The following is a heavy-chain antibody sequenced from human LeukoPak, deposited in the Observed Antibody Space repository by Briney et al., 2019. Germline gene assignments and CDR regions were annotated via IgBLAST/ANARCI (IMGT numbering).Heavy chain of an antibody. CDR2: ISSSSSTI. J-gene: IGHJ4*02. CDR1: GLTFSSYS. Sequence: PGGSLRLSCAASGLTFSSYSMNWVRQAPGKGLEWVSYISSSSSTIYYADSVKGRFTISRDNAKNSLYLQMNSLRAEDTAVYYCIVLAVAGTFGFDYWGQGTLVTVSS. CDR3: IVLAVAGTFGFDY. V-gene: IGHV3-48*01. D-gene: IGHD6-19*01.